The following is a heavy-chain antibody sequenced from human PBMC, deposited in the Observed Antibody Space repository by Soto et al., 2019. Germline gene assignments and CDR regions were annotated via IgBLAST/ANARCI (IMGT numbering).Heavy chain of an antibody. CDR3: AHSDYCSRTSCYRWFDP. CDR1: GFSLSATGVS. CDR2: IYWDDDK. J-gene: IGHJ5*02. D-gene: IGHD2-2*01. Sequence: SGPTLVNPTQTLTLTCSFSGFSLSATGVSVGWIRQPPRKALEWLGLIYWDDDKSYSPSLRSRLTITKDTSKNQVVLTMTNMGPVDTATYYCAHSDYCSRTSCYRWFDPWGQGTLITVSS. V-gene: IGHV2-5*02.